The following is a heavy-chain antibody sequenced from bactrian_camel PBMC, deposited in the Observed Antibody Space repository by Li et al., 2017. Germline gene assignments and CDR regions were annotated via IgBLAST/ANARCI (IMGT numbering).Heavy chain of an antibody. CDR3: ASRGGYDANPFEQRKYTY. V-gene: IGHV3S40*01. J-gene: IGHJ4*01. CDR1: GFRFSAYD. D-gene: IGHD5*01. Sequence: QLVESGGGLVQPGGSLRLSCAASGFRFSAYDMNWVRQTPGKGLEWVSTIRASGNTFYVDSVKGRFTISQDHAKKTLYLQMSNLKPEDTAMYYCASRGGYDANPFEQRKYTYWGPGTQVTVS. CDR2: IRASGNT.